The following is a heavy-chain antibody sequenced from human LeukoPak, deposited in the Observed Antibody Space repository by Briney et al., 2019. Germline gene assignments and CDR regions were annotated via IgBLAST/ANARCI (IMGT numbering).Heavy chain of an antibody. D-gene: IGHD1-1*01. CDR3: ATDSPETAAFDY. CDR2: IFGSSSSI. Sequence: GGALRLSCTASGFSFSTYSMNWVRQAPGKGLEWVSYIFGSSSSIYYADSVKGRFTISRDNAKNSLYLQMDSLRAEDTAVYYCATDSPETAAFDYWGQGTLVTVSS. V-gene: IGHV3-48*04. CDR1: GFSFSTYS. J-gene: IGHJ4*02.